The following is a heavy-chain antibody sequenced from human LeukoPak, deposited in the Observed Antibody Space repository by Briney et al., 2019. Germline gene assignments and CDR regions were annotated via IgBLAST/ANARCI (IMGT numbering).Heavy chain of an antibody. J-gene: IGHJ4*02. CDR2: FDPEDGET. CDR3: ATLGWELPTFDY. D-gene: IGHD1-26*01. Sequence: ASVKVSRKVSGYTLTELSMHWVRQAPGKGLEWMGGFDPEDGETIYAQKFQGRVTMTEDTSTDTAYMELSSLRSEDTAVYYCATLGWELPTFDYWGQGTLVTVSS. V-gene: IGHV1-24*01. CDR1: GYTLTELS.